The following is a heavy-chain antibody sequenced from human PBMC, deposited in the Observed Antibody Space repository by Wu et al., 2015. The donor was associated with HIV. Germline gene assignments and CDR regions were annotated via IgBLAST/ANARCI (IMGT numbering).Heavy chain of an antibody. J-gene: IGHJ5*02. CDR3: ARSAVLVYSSKLGTGGLGLTP. CDR1: GYTFTGYY. Sequence: QVQLVQSGAEVKKPGASVKVSCKASGYTFTGYYMHWVRQAPGQGLEWMGWINPNSDNTNYAEKFQGRVTLTRNTSISTAYMELSRLRSDDTAVYYCARSAVLVYSSKLGTGGLGLTPWGQGTLVTVSS. CDR2: INPNSDNT. D-gene: IGHD6-13*01. V-gene: IGHV1-2*02.